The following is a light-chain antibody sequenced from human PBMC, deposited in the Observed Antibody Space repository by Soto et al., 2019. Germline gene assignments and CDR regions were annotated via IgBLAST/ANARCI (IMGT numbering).Light chain of an antibody. J-gene: IGLJ2*01. CDR2: SDN. Sequence: QSVLTQPPSASGTPGQRGTISCSGISSNIGSNTVNWYQELPGTAPKLLIYSDNQRPSGVPDRFSGSKSGTSASLAISGLQSEDEAEYYCAAWDDSLNVVIFAGGTKLTVL. CDR1: SSNIGSNT. CDR3: AAWDDSLNVVI. V-gene: IGLV1-44*01.